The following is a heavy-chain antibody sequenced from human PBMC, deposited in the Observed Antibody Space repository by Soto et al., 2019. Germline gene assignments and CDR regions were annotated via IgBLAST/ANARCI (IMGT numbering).Heavy chain of an antibody. J-gene: IGHJ4*02. V-gene: IGHV3-48*01. Sequence: LRLSCAASGFIFSSWNMNWVRQAPGRGLEWVSYISSSSSSIYYADSVKGRLTISRDNAKNSLYLQMNSLRAEDTAVYYCVREDCSGGSCDFDYWGQGTLVTVSS. CDR2: ISSSSSSI. CDR3: VREDCSGGSCDFDY. CDR1: GFIFSSWN. D-gene: IGHD2-15*01.